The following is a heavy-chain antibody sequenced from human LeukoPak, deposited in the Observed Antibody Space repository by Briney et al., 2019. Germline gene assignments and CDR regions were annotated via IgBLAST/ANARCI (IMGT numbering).Heavy chain of an antibody. Sequence: ASVKVSCTASGYTFTDYNIHWMRQPPGQGHEWMGWINPKSGGRTYAQRFQGRVPMTRDTSISTAYMELSRLRSDDTAVYYCATGERLVPAAMWFDYWGQGTLVTVSS. D-gene: IGHD2-2*01. V-gene: IGHV1-2*02. CDR3: ATGERLVPAAMWFDY. CDR2: INPKSGGR. CDR1: GYTFTDYN. J-gene: IGHJ4*02.